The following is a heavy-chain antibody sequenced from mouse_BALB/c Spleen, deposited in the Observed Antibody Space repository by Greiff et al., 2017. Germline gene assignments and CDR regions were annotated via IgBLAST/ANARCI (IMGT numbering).Heavy chain of an antibody. CDR2: IDPANGNT. V-gene: IGHV14-3*02. J-gene: IGHJ2*01. CDR1: GFNIKDTY. CDR3: ARSMITAGGYYFDY. D-gene: IGHD2-4*01. Sequence: VQLQQSGAELVKPGASVKLSCTASGFNIKDTYMHWVKQRPEQGLEWIGRIDPANGNTKYDPKFQGTATITADTSSNTAYLQLSSLTSEDTAVYYCARSMITAGGYYFDYWGQGTTLTVSS.